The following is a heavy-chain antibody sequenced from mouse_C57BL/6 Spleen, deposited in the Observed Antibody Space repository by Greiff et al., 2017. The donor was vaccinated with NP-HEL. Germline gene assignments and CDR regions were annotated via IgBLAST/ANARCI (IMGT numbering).Heavy chain of an antibody. CDR1: GFTFSDYG. Sequence: EVKLMESGGGLVKPGGSLKLSCAASGFTFSDYGMHWVRQAPEKGLEWVAYISSGSSTIYYADTVKGRFTISRDNAKNTLFLQMTSLRSEDTAMYYCARRYSKGYFDVWGTGTTVTVSS. V-gene: IGHV5-17*01. CDR2: ISSGSSTI. CDR3: ARRYSKGYFDV. J-gene: IGHJ1*03. D-gene: IGHD2-5*01.